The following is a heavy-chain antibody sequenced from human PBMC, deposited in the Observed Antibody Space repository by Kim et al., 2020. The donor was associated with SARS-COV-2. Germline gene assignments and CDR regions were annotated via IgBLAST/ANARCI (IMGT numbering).Heavy chain of an antibody. Sequence: SPSCQGQVTISADKSISTAYLQWSSLKASDTAMYYCARQGTPNYYYGMDVWGQGTTVTVSS. CDR3: ARQGTPNYYYGMDV. V-gene: IGHV5-51*01. J-gene: IGHJ6*02.